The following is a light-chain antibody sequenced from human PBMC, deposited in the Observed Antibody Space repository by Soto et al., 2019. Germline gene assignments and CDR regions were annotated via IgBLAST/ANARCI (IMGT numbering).Light chain of an antibody. CDR3: SSYTTSSTLL. V-gene: IGLV2-14*01. J-gene: IGLJ2*01. CDR1: SSDVVGYNY. CDR2: EVS. Sequence: QSALTQPASVSGSPGQSITISCTGTSSDVVGYNYVSWYQQHPGKVPKLIIYEVSNRPSGVSNRFSGSKSGNTASLTISGLQAEDEADYYCSSYTTSSTLLFGGGTKLTVL.